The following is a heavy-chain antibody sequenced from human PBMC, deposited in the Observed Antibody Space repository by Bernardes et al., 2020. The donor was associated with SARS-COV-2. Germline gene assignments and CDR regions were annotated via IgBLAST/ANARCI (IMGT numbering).Heavy chain of an antibody. D-gene: IGHD3-16*02. CDR1: GGSFSGSY. J-gene: IGHJ3*02. V-gene: IGHV4-34*01. Sequence: SHTLSLTCAVYGGSFSGSYWNWIRQPPGKGLEWIGEINQSGLTNYNPSLKSRITISLDTSESQFSLKVNSVTAADTAVYYCARSTGRRIYDYVWGSSRYTDSFDIWGQGTMVAVSS. CDR3: ARSTGRRIYDYVWGSSRYTDSFDI. CDR2: INQSGLT.